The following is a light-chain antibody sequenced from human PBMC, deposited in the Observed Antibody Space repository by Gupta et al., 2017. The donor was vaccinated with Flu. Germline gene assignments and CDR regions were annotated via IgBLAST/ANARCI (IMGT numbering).Light chain of an antibody. V-gene: IGLV2-11*03. J-gene: IGLJ1*01. CDR2: DVS. CDR1: NSNY. CDR3: SSHAVTFYV. Sequence: ISCTGTNSNYVSWYQQHPGKAPRLINYDVSGRPSGVPDRFSGSKSGNTASLTISGLQAEDEADYYCSSHAVTFYVLGPGTEVTVL.